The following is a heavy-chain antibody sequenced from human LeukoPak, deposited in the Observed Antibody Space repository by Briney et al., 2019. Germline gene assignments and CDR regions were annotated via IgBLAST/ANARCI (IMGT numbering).Heavy chain of an antibody. V-gene: IGHV3-15*01. CDR1: GFTFTNAW. J-gene: IGHJ4*02. Sequence: GGSLRLSCAASGFTFTNAWMSWVRQAPGKGLEWVGRIKSKGDGETTDYAAPMEGRFTMSRDDSKATLYLQMNSLKAEDTAVYYCTTDQGITMIRGVIVYWGQGALVTVSS. CDR3: TTDQGITMIRGVIVY. D-gene: IGHD3-10*01. CDR2: IKSKGDGETT.